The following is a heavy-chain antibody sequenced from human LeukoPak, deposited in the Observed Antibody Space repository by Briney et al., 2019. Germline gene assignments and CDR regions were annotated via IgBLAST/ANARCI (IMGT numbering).Heavy chain of an antibody. D-gene: IGHD4-23*01. CDR1: GYTFTSYD. CDR2: MNPNSGNT. V-gene: IGHV1-8*02. J-gene: IGHJ1*01. CDR3: ARDKAVTTEVTQHFQH. Sequence: GASVKVSCKASGYTFTSYDINWVRQATGQGLEWMGWMNPNSGNTDYAQKFQFRVTMTTDTSTSTAYMELRSLRSDDTAVYYCARDKAVTTEVTQHFQHWGQGTLVTVSS.